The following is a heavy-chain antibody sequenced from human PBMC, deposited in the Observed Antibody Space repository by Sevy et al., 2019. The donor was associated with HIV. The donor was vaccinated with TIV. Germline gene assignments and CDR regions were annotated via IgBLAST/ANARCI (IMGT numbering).Heavy chain of an antibody. J-gene: IGHJ4*02. CDR3: ARGGGSCALRY. CDR2: ISGIGNTI. CDR1: GFIFSDYY. V-gene: IGHV3-11*01. Sequence: GGSLRLSCAASGFIFSDYYMSWIRQAPGKGLEWVSYISGIGNTIYYTDSVKGRFTISRDNAKDSLYLQMNSLRAEDTAVYYCARGGGSCALRYWGQGSLVTVSS. D-gene: IGHD1-26*01.